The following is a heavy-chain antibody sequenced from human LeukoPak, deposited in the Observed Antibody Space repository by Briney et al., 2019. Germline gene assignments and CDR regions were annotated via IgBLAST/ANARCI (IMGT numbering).Heavy chain of an antibody. CDR3: ARTLPSGSGDY. CDR2: VYYTGST. D-gene: IGHD3-10*01. V-gene: IGHV4-59*01. Sequence: SETLSLTCTVSGGSINSYYWSWIRQPPGKGLEWIGYVYYTGSTNYNPSLKSRITISVDTSKSQFSLRLSSVTAADTAVYYCARTLPSGSGDYWGQGTLVTVSS. J-gene: IGHJ4*02. CDR1: GGSINSYY.